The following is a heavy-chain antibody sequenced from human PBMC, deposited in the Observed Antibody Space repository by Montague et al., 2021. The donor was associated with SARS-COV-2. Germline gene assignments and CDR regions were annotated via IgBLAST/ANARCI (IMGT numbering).Heavy chain of an antibody. CDR3: VRSRDWFFDY. CDR2: IYYSGST. CDR1: GGSISSSTYY. V-gene: IGHV4-39*07. Sequence: SETLSLTCTVSGGSISSSTYYWGWIRQPPGKGLEWIGSIYYSGSTYYNPSLKSRVTISVDTSKNQVSLKLSSVTAADTAVYYCVRSRDWFFDYWGQGTLVTVSS. J-gene: IGHJ4*02. D-gene: IGHD3/OR15-3a*01.